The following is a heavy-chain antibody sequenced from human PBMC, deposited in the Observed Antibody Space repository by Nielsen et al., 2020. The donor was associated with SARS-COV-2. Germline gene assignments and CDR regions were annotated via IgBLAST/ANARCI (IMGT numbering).Heavy chain of an antibody. V-gene: IGHV1-18*01. CDR2: ISAYNGNT. CDR1: GYTFTSYG. Sequence: ASVKVSCKASGYTFTSYGISWVRQAPGQGLEWMGWISAYNGNTNYAQKLQGRVTMTTDTSTSTAYMELRSLRAEDTALYYCAKGQEMYYDILTGSFDYWGQGTLVTVSS. J-gene: IGHJ4*02. CDR3: AKGQEMYYDILTGSFDY. D-gene: IGHD3-9*01.